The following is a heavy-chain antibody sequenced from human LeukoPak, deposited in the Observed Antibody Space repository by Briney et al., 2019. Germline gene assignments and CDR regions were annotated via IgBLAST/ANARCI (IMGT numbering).Heavy chain of an antibody. Sequence: GGSLRLSCAASGFTVANDRMSWVRQAPGKGLEWVSTVYGGGNTAYADSVKGRFTISRDTSKSTLLLQMNSLRAEDTALYFCVRERFGAIVENWGQGALVTVSS. CDR1: GFTVANDR. CDR3: VRERFGAIVEN. CDR2: VYGGGNT. D-gene: IGHD5-24*01. V-gene: IGHV3-53*01. J-gene: IGHJ4*02.